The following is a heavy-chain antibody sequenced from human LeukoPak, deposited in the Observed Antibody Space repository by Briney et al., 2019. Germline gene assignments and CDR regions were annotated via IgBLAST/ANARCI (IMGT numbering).Heavy chain of an antibody. V-gene: IGHV3-7*05. CDR1: GFTFSSYW. CDR3: ARGYCSGGSCFDAPFDY. J-gene: IGHJ4*02. D-gene: IGHD2-15*01. CDR2: INQDGSEK. Sequence: GGSLRLSCAASGFTFSSYWMRWVRQAPGKGLDWVASINQDGSEKYYVDSVKGRFTISRDNAKNSLYLQMNSLRADDTAVYYCARGYCSGGSCFDAPFDYWGQGTLVTVSS.